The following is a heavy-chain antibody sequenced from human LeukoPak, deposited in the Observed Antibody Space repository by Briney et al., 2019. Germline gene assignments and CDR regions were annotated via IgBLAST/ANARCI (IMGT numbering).Heavy chain of an antibody. V-gene: IGHV1-18*01. Sequence: VASVKVSYKASGYTFTSYGVSWVRQAPGQGLEWMGWISAYNGNTNYTQKLQGRVTMATDTSTSTAYMELRSLRSDDTAVYYCARDQQWLTYWGQGTLVTVSS. CDR1: GYTFTSYG. CDR3: ARDQQWLTY. CDR2: ISAYNGNT. J-gene: IGHJ4*02. D-gene: IGHD6-19*01.